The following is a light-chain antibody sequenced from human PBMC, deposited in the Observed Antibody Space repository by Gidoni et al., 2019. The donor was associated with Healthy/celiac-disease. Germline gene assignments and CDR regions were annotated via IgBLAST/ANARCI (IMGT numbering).Light chain of an antibody. CDR3: QQRSNWPRYT. V-gene: IGKV3-11*01. J-gene: IGKJ2*01. CDR2: DAF. CDR1: QSVSSY. Sequence: EIVFPQSPSTLSLSPGERSTLSCRASQSVSSYLARYQQKPGQAPRLLIYDAFNRATGIPARFSGSGSGTDFTLTISSLEPEDFAVYYCQQRSNWPRYTFGQGTKLEIK.